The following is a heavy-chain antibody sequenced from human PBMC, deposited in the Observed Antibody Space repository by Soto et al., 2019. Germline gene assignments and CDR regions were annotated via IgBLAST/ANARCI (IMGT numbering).Heavy chain of an antibody. D-gene: IGHD2-8*01. J-gene: IGHJ6*02. CDR1: GGTFSSYA. V-gene: IGHV1-69*13. CDR3: ASSTNGKAYYYYGMDV. Sequence: ASVKVSCKASGGTFSSYAISWVRRAPGQGLEWMGGIIPIFGTANYAQKFQGRVTITADESTSTDYMELSSLRSEDTAVYYCASSTNGKAYYYYGMDVWGQGTTVTVSS. CDR2: IIPIFGTA.